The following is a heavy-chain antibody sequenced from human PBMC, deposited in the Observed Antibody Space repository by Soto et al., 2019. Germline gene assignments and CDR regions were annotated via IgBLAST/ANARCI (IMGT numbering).Heavy chain of an antibody. V-gene: IGHV3-21*01. J-gene: IGHJ5*02. CDR3: ARTFIPGVYALFDP. CDR1: VFTFRSYS. Sequence: PGGSLRLSCAASVFTFRSYSMNWVRQPPGKGLEWGSSISSSSSYIYYADSVKGRFTISRDNAKNSLYLQMNSLRAEDTAVYYCARTFIPGVYALFDPWGQGTLVTVSS. D-gene: IGHD3-10*01. CDR2: ISSSSSYI.